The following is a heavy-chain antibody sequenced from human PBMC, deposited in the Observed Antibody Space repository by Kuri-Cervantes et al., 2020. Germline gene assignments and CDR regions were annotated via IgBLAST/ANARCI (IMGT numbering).Heavy chain of an antibody. CDR2: INHSGST. V-gene: IGHV4-34*01. Sequence: SETLSLTCAVYGGSFSGYYWSWIRQPPGKGLEWIGEINHSGSTNYNPSLKSRVTISVDTSKNQFSLKLSSVTAADTAVYYCAREPYYYDSSGYPPPYFDYWGQGTLVTVSS. D-gene: IGHD3-22*01. J-gene: IGHJ4*02. CDR1: GGSFSGYY. CDR3: AREPYYYDSSGYPPPYFDY.